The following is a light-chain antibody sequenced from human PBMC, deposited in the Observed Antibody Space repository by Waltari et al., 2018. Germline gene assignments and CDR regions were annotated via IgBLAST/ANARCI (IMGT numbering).Light chain of an antibody. CDR2: GAS. V-gene: IGKV3-20*01. J-gene: IGKJ1*01. CDR3: QQYGSSTWT. Sequence: EIVLTQSPGTLSLSPGERATLSCRASQSVSSSYLAWYQQTPGQAPRLLIDGASSRATDIPDRFSGSGSGTDFTLTISRLEPEDFAVYYCQQYGSSTWTFGQGTKVEIK. CDR1: QSVSSSY.